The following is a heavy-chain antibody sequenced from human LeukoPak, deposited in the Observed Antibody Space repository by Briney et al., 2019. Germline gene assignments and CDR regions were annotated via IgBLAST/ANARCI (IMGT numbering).Heavy chain of an antibody. CDR2: INHSGGT. CDR3: ARHIGGGIEDMDV. J-gene: IGHJ6*03. V-gene: IGHV4-34*01. D-gene: IGHD3-16*02. CDR1: DGSFTGYY. Sequence: SETLSLTCGVSDGSFTGYYWTWIRQPPGKGLEWIGEINHSGGTNYSPSLESRVTVSKDTSKNQFSLNLTSVTAADTAVYYCARHIGGGIEDMDVWGKGTKVIVSS.